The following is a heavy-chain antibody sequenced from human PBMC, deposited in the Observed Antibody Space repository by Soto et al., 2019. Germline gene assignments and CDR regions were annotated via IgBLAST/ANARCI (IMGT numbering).Heavy chain of an antibody. CDR1: GGSVSSGGYF. CDR3: ARRGSGSYHDY. J-gene: IGHJ4*02. V-gene: IGHV4-39*01. Sequence: SETLSLTCTVSGGSVSSGGYFWSWIRQSPGKGLEWIGHIYNTVSTYYNPSLKSRVTISVDTSKNQFSLKLSSVTAADTAVYYCARRGSGSYHDYWGQGTLVTVSS. D-gene: IGHD3-10*01. CDR2: IYNTVST.